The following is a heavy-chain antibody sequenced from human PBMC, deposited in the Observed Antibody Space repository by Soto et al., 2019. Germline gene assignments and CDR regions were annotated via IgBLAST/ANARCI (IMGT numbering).Heavy chain of an antibody. CDR1: GFTFSSYG. CDR3: ARDRGSSPSKYYYYGMDV. Sequence: PGGSLRLSCAASGFTFSSYGMHWVRQAPGKGLEWVAVIWYDGSNKYYADSVKGRFTISRDNSKNTLYLQMNSLRAEDTAVYYCARDRGSSPSKYYYYGMDVWGQGTTVTVSS. CDR2: IWYDGSNK. D-gene: IGHD6-6*01. V-gene: IGHV3-33*01. J-gene: IGHJ6*02.